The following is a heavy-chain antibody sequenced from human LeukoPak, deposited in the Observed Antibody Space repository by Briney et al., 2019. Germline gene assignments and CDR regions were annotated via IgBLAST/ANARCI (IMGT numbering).Heavy chain of an antibody. CDR3: ARDGVSGYYDSSGYY. J-gene: IGHJ4*02. CDR1: GFTFSSYA. CDR2: ISYDGSNK. Sequence: GRSLRLSCAASGFTFSSYAMHWVRQAPGKGLEWVAVISYDGSNKYYADSVKGRLTISRDNSKNTLYLQMNSLRAEDTAVYYCARDGVSGYYDSSGYYWGQGTLVTVSS. V-gene: IGHV3-30*04. D-gene: IGHD3-22*01.